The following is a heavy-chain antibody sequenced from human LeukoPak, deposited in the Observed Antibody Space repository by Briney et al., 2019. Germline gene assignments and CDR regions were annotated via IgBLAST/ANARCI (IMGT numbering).Heavy chain of an antibody. J-gene: IGHJ4*02. CDR3: ARDGASVAGKDYFDY. V-gene: IGHV4-30-2*01. CDR2: IYNSGST. D-gene: IGHD6-19*01. CDR1: GGSISSGGYS. Sequence: PSDTLSLTCAVSGGSISSGGYSWSWIPQPPGEGLEWIGKIYNSGSTYYNPSLKSRVTISVDRSKTQFSLKLSSVTAADTAVYYCARDGASVAGKDYFDYWGQGTLGTVS.